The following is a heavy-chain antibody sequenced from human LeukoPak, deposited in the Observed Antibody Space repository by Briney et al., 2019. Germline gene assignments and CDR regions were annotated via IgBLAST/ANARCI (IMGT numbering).Heavy chain of an antibody. CDR3: ARGRVYSSGWYWDY. CDR1: GGSISSYY. CDR2: IYYSGST. D-gene: IGHD6-19*01. Sequence: PSETLSLTCTVSGGSISSYYWSWIRQPPGKGLEWIGYIYYSGSTENNPSLKSRVTISVDTSKNQFSLKLSSVTAADTAVYYCARGRVYSSGWYWDYWGQGTLVTVSS. J-gene: IGHJ4*02. V-gene: IGHV4-59*01.